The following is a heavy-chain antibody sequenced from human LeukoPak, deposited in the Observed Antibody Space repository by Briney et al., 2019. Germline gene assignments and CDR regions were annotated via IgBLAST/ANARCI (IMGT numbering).Heavy chain of an antibody. CDR3: ARHSYDPYYYYYMDV. Sequence: SETLPLTCTVSGGPISSSSYYWGWIRQPPGKGLEWIGSIYYSGSTYYNPSLKSRVTISVDTSKNQSSLKLSSVTAADTAVYYCARHSYDPYYYYYMDVWGKGTTVTVSS. J-gene: IGHJ6*03. D-gene: IGHD5-12*01. V-gene: IGHV4-39*01. CDR2: IYYSGST. CDR1: GGPISSSSYY.